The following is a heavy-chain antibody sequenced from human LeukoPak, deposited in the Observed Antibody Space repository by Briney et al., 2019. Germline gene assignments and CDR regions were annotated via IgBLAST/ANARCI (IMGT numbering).Heavy chain of an antibody. CDR2: ISSSGSTI. J-gene: IGHJ3*02. V-gene: IGHV3-48*03. Sequence: GGSLRLSCAASGFTFSSYEMNWVCQAPGKGLEWVSYISSSGSTIYYADSVKGRFTISRDNAKNSLYLQMNSLRAEDTAVYYCARAPVLRYFDWPISGAFGIWGQGTMVTVSS. CDR3: ARAPVLRYFDWPISGAFGI. CDR1: GFTFSSYE. D-gene: IGHD3-9*01.